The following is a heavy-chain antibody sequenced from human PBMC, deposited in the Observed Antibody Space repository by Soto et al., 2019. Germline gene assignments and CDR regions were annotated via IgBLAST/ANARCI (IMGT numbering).Heavy chain of an antibody. V-gene: IGHV4-31*03. CDR1: GGSISRGYYY. CDR3: ARRPAAGPVDY. D-gene: IGHD6-13*01. CDR2: IYYNGTT. J-gene: IGHJ4*02. Sequence: QVKLQESGPGLVKSSQTLSLTCTVSGGSISRGYYYWSWIRQHPGKGLECIAYIYYNGTTSYNPSLKSRVTVSRDTSKNQFSLDLTSVTAADTAVYYCARRPAAGPVDYWGQGTLVTVSP.